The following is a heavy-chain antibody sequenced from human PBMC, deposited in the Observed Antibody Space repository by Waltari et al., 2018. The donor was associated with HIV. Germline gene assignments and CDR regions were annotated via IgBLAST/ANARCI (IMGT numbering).Heavy chain of an antibody. Sequence: QVQLVQSGAEVKKPGASVKVSCKASGHTFTSYYMHWVRQAPGQGLEWMGIINPSGGSTSYAQKFQGRVTMTRDTSTSTVFMDLSSLRSEDTAMYYCARENDYDDSSGYSLDYWGQGTLVTVSS. CDR1: GHTFTSYY. CDR3: ARENDYDDSSGYSLDY. V-gene: IGHV1-46*01. D-gene: IGHD3-22*01. CDR2: INPSGGST. J-gene: IGHJ4*02.